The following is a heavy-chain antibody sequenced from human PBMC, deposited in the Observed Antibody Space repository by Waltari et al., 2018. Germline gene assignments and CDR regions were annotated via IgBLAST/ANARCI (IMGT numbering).Heavy chain of an antibody. J-gene: IGHJ2*01. CDR2: GDHEDGEK. CDR3: ATDRIAAAGTAYWYFDL. V-gene: IGHV1-69-2*01. Sequence: VQLVQSGAEVKKPGATVKISCKVSGYTFTDYYMHWVQQAPGKGLEWMGLGDHEDGEKIYAEKVQGRVTITADTSTDTAYMELSSLRSEDTAVYYCATDRIAAAGTAYWYFDLWGRGTLVIVSS. D-gene: IGHD6-13*01. CDR1: GYTFTDYY.